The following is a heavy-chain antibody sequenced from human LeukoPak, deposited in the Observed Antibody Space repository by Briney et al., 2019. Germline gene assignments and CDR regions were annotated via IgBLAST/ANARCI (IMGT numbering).Heavy chain of an antibody. CDR2: ISYDGSNK. Sequence: GGSLRLSCAASGFTFSSYAMHWVRQAPGKGLEWVAVISYDGSNKYYADSVKGQFTISRDNSKNTLYLQMNSLRAEDTAVYYCARDYGDYVSPYYYGMDVWGQGTTVTVSS. J-gene: IGHJ6*02. CDR3: ARDYGDYVSPYYYGMDV. D-gene: IGHD4-17*01. V-gene: IGHV3-30-3*01. CDR1: GFTFSSYA.